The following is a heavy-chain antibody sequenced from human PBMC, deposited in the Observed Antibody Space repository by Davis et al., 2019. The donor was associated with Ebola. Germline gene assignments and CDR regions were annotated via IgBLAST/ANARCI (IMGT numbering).Heavy chain of an antibody. J-gene: IGHJ4*02. CDR1: GGYINTTYY. CDR3: GRLGSVLSQTGSRYFDF. CDR2: MYYSGST. V-gene: IGHV4-39*01. D-gene: IGHD3-10*01. Sequence: MPSETLSLTCNVSGGYINTTYYWGWVRQTPEKGLEWIGSMYYSGSTYSNPSLKSRIIISLDTSKNQFALRVNSVTAADTGVYFCGRLGSVLSQTGSRYFDFWGQGILVTVSS.